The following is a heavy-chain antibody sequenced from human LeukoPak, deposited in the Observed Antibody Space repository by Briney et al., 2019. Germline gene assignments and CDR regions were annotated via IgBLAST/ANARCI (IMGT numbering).Heavy chain of an antibody. CDR1: GGSISSSSYY. V-gene: IGHV4-39*01. Sequence: SETLSLTCTVSGGSISSSSYYWGWIRQPPGKGLEWIGSIYSSGSTYYNPSLKSRVTISVDTSKNQFSLKLSSVTAADTAVYYCARQGWELYYFDYWGQGTLVTVSS. D-gene: IGHD1-26*01. CDR3: ARQGWELYYFDY. CDR2: IYSSGST. J-gene: IGHJ4*02.